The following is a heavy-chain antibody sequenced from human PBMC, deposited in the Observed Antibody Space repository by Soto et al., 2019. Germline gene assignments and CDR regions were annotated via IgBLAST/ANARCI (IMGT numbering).Heavy chain of an antibody. CDR2: IYYSGST. D-gene: IGHD4-17*01. J-gene: IGHJ3*02. Sequence: SETVSLTCTVSGGCISSYYWSWIRQPPGKGLEWIGYIYYSGSTNYNPSLKSRVTISVDTSKNQFSLKLSSVTAADTAVYYCASSDYGDPNGHFDIWGQGTMVTVS. CDR1: GGCISSYY. V-gene: IGHV4-59*01. CDR3: ASSDYGDPNGHFDI.